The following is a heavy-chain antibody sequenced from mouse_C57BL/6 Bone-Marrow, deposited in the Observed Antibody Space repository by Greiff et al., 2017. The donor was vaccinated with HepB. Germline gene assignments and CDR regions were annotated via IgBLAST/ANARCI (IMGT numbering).Heavy chain of an antibody. CDR2: ISSGGSYT. D-gene: IGHD2-12*01. CDR3: ARYSQRFYYAMDY. J-gene: IGHJ4*01. V-gene: IGHV5-6*01. Sequence: SGGDLVKPGGSLKLSCAASGFTFSSYGMSWVRQTPDKRLEWVATISSGGSYTYYPDSVKGRFTISRDNAKNTLYLQMSSLKSEDTAMYYCARYSQRFYYAMDYWGQGTSVTVSS. CDR1: GFTFSSYG.